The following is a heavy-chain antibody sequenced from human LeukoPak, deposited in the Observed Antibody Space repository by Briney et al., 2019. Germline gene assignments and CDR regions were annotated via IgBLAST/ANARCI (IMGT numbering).Heavy chain of an antibody. D-gene: IGHD1-26*01. CDR2: IKKDGSEK. CDR3: ATGQYSGSTYYFDE. J-gene: IGHJ4*02. CDR1: GFTFSRYW. V-gene: IGHV3-7*01. Sequence: PGGSLRLSCAASGFTFSRYWMGWVRQAPGKGLEWVANIKKDGSEKYYVDSVKGRFTISRDNAQNSLYLQMNSLRAEDTAVYYCATGQYSGSTYYFDEWGQGTLVTVSS.